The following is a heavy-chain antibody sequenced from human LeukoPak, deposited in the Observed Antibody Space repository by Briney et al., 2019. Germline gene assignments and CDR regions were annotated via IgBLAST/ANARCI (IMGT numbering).Heavy chain of an antibody. D-gene: IGHD3-10*01. CDR3: ARGRSFGELGVY. Sequence: GASVKVSCKASGYTFIDYYIHWVRQAPGQGLEWMGSINPNSDVTNYAQNFQGRVTMTRDTLIRTAYMELSRLTSDDTAVYYCARGRSFGELGVYWGQGTLLAVSS. J-gene: IGHJ4*02. CDR2: INPNSDVT. CDR1: GYTFIDYY. V-gene: IGHV1-2*02.